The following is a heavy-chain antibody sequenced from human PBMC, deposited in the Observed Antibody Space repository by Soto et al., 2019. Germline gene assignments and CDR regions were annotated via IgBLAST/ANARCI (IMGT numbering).Heavy chain of an antibody. CDR1: GGSVNNRTYY. D-gene: IGHD4-17*01. V-gene: IGHV4-61*01. J-gene: IGHJ4*02. CDR3: ARTTAVPNTLRSRYYFDY. Sequence: QVQLQESGPGLLKPSETLSLTCSVSGGSVNNRTYYWSWIRQPPGKRREGIGYVYYSGTTNYNPSLKSRVSISVDTSKNQFSLSLSSVTAADTALYYCARTTAVPNTLRSRYYFDYWGQGTLVTVSS. CDR2: VYYSGTT.